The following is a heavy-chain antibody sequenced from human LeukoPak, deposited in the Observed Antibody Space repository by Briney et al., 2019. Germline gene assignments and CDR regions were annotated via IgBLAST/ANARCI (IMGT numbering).Heavy chain of an antibody. CDR1: GDSISGYY. Sequence: PSETLSLTCTVSGDSISGYYWSWIRQSPGKGLEWIWYIYTSGSTNYNPSLKRRVTISVDTSKNQFSLKRGSVTAADTVVCYCARHSVARITSFDYWGHGTLVTVSS. J-gene: IGHJ4*01. D-gene: IGHD5-12*01. CDR2: IYTSGST. V-gene: IGHV4-4*09. CDR3: ARHSVARITSFDY.